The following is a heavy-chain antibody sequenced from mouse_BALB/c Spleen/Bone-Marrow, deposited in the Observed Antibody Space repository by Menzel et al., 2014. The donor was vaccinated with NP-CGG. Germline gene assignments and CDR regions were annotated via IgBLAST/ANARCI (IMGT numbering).Heavy chain of an antibody. CDR2: INPSTGYT. Sequence: VQLQQSGAELAKPGASVKMSCKASGYTFTTYWMHWVKQRPGQGLEWIGHINPSTGYTEYNQKFKDKATLTADKSSSTAYMQLISLTFEDSAVYYCARDLDYWGQGTTLTVSS. CDR3: ARDLDY. V-gene: IGHV1-7*01. J-gene: IGHJ2*01. CDR1: GYTFTTYW.